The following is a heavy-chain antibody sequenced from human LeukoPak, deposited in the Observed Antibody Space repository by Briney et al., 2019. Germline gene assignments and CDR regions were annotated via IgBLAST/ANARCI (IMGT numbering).Heavy chain of an antibody. V-gene: IGHV4-59*01. CDR3: ARSGYYYFDY. CDR1: GGSISSYY. J-gene: IGHJ4*02. D-gene: IGHD3-22*01. CDR2: IYYSGST. Sequence: PETLSLACTVSGGSISSYYWSWIRQPPGKGLEWIGYIYYSGSTNYNPSLKSRVTISVDTSKNQFSLKLSSVTAADTAVYYCARSGYYYFDYWGQGTLVTVSS.